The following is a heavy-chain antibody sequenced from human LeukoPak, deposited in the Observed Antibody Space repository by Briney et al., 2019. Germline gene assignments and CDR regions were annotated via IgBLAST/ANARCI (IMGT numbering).Heavy chain of an antibody. J-gene: IGHJ4*02. CDR2: INPNSGGT. CDR3: ASLASWAPFDY. Sequence: ASVKVSCKASGYTFTDYYMHWVRQAPGQGLEWMGWINPNSGGTNYTQRFQGRVTMTRDTSITTAYMELSRLRSDDTAVYYCASLASWAPFDYWGQGTLVTVSS. D-gene: IGHD3-16*01. V-gene: IGHV1-2*02. CDR1: GYTFTDYY.